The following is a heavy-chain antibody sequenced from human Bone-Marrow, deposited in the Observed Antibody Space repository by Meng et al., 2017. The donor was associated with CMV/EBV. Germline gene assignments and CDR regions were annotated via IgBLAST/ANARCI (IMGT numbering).Heavy chain of an antibody. CDR3: VLSKGTALISN. CDR1: TYSISSGYY. J-gene: IGHJ4*02. CDR2: TYHSGIS. D-gene: IGHD2-8*01. Sequence: SETLSLTCTVSTYSISSGYYWGWIRQPPGKGLEWLGTTYHSGISFFNPSLKSRLTMSVDTSKNQFSLRLSSVTAADTAMYYCVLSKGTALISNWGQGTPVTVYS. V-gene: IGHV4-38-2*02.